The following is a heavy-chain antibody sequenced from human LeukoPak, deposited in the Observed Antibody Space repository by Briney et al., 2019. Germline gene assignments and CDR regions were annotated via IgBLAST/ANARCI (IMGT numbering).Heavy chain of an antibody. D-gene: IGHD5-18*01. CDR1: GFTFSSYN. CDR2: IGGSGSYI. CDR3: ARGQEYLWLHKDY. Sequence: GGSLRLSCAASGFTFSSYNMNWVRQAPGKGLEWVSSIGGSGSYIFYADSVKGRFTISRGNAKNSLYLQMNSLRAEDTAVYYCARGQEYLWLHKDYWGQGTLVTVSS. J-gene: IGHJ4*02. V-gene: IGHV3-21*01.